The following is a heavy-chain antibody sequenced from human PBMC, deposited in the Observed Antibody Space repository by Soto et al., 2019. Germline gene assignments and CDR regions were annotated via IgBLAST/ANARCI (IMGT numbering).Heavy chain of an antibody. Sequence: EVQLVESGGGLVQPGGSLRLSCAASGFTFSSYSMNWVRQAPGKGLEWVSYISSSSSTIYYADSVKGRFTISRDNAKNSLYLQMNSLRAEDTAVYYCARDAGFLEWFKVGTDAFDIWGQGTMVTVSS. V-gene: IGHV3-48*01. D-gene: IGHD3-3*01. CDR1: GFTFSSYS. CDR3: ARDAGFLEWFKVGTDAFDI. CDR2: ISSSSSTI. J-gene: IGHJ3*02.